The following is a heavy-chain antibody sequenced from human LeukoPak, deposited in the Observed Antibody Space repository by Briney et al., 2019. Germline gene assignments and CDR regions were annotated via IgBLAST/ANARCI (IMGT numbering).Heavy chain of an antibody. J-gene: IGHJ6*03. V-gene: IGHV1-46*01. Sequence: ASVKVSCKASGYTFTSYNMHWVRQAPGQGLEWMGIINPSRGSTSYAQKFQGRVTMTRDTSTSTVYMELSSLRSKDTAVYYCARDQEDTAMVDYYYYYMDVWGKGTTVTVSS. CDR3: ARDQEDTAMVDYYYYYMDV. CDR1: GYTFTSYN. CDR2: INPSRGST. D-gene: IGHD5-18*01.